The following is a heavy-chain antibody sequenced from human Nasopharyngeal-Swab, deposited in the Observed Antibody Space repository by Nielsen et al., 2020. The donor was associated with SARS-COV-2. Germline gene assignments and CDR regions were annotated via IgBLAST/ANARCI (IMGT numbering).Heavy chain of an antibody. D-gene: IGHD3-10*01. J-gene: IGHJ5*02. CDR3: AKDPIYGSGGSPNNWFDP. CDR1: GITFSSYA. V-gene: IGHV3-23*01. CDR2: ISGSGGST. Sequence: GASLKISCAASGITFSSYAMSWVRQAPGEGLEWVSAISGSGGSTYYADSVKGRFTISRDNSKNTLYLQMNSLRAEDTAVYYCAKDPIYGSGGSPNNWFDPWGQGTLVTVSS.